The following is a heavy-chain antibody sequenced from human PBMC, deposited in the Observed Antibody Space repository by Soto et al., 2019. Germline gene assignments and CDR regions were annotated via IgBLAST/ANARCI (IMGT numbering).Heavy chain of an antibody. D-gene: IGHD2-8*01. CDR2: VYYRGRS. CDR1: GGSITSSSYY. V-gene: IGHV4-39*01. J-gene: IGHJ4*02. CDR3: VSQRTSVLTQAYFDY. Sequence: SETLSLTCTVSGGSITSSSYYWGWIRQSPGKGLEWIGSVYYRGRSYSKSSVKSRVTISVDTSKNQFSLNLNSVTASDTAVYFCVSQRTSVLTQAYFDYWGPGALVTVSS.